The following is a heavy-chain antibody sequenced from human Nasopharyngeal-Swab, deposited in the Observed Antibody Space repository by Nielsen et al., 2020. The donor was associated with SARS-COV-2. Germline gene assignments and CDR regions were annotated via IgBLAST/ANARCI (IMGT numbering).Heavy chain of an antibody. D-gene: IGHD3-22*01. CDR2: INHSGNN. CDR3: ATRGSHHGTSGYYNTWFDP. V-gene: IGHV4-34*01. Sequence: WIRQPPGKGLEWIGEINHSGNNNFNPSLKSRVTISLDTSKNQFSLNLNSVTAADTAVYFCATRGSHHGTSGYYNTWFDPRGQGTLVTVSS. J-gene: IGHJ5*02.